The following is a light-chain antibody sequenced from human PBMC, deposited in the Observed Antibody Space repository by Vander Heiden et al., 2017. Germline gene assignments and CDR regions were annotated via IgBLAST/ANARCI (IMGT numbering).Light chain of an antibody. CDR2: GAS. J-gene: IGKJ1*01. V-gene: IGKV3-20*01. CDR1: QTISSTY. CDR3: QQYLSSVWT. Sequence: ESVLTQSPGSLFLSPGDTATLSCRASQTISSTYLAWYHHRPGQGRRLLIYGASNRATGIPDRFSGSGTGRDFTLTISGLEPEDSGVYYCQQYLSSVWTFGRGTKV.